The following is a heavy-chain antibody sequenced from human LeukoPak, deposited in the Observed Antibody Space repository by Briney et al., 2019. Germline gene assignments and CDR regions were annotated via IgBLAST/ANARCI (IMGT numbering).Heavy chain of an antibody. CDR3: ARKLAAYGSNLVGHYFDY. Sequence: GGSLRLSCAASGFTFSSYRMIWVRQAPGKGLEWCSSISSSSSFIYYADSVKGQSTISRDNATISLYLQMNSLRAEDTAVYYCARKLAAYGSNLVGHYFDYWGQGTLVTVSS. CDR1: GFTFSSYR. V-gene: IGHV3-21*01. CDR2: ISSSSSFI. D-gene: IGHD6-13*01. J-gene: IGHJ4*02.